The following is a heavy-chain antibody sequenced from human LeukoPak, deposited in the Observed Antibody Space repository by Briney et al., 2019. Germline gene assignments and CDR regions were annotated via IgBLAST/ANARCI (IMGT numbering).Heavy chain of an antibody. Sequence: RPGGSLRLSCAASAFTTSDYSINLVRQAPGKGLELVSYISTSTSYIYYADSVKGQFTISRANAKNSMYLQMNSLRAEATAVYYCARSSERYYSGLDVWGRGTTVTVSS. J-gene: IGHJ6*02. V-gene: IGHV3-21*01. CDR1: AFTTSDYS. CDR2: ISTSTSYI. CDR3: ARSSERYYSGLDV.